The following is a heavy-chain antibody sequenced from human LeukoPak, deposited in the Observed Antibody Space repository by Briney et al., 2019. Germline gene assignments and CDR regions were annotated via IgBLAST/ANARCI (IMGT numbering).Heavy chain of an antibody. J-gene: IGHJ4*02. CDR2: ISGTSQTI. V-gene: IGHV3-11*04. D-gene: IGHD5-18*01. Sequence: GGSLRLSCEGTGFTFGDYFMTWIRQAPGKGLEWLSYISGTSQTIYYADSVRGRFTVSRDNAKTSLYLQMNSLRAEDTAVYYCARDLSGVTGYTYGRGIDYWGQGTLVTVSS. CDR1: GFTFGDYF. CDR3: ARDLSGVTGYTYGRGIDY.